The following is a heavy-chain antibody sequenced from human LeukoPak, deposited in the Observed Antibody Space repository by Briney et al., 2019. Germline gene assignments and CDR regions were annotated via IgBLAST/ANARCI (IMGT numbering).Heavy chain of an antibody. Sequence: SGPTLVNPTQTLTLTCIFSGFSLTTSGVGVGWIRQPPGKALEWLALIYGNDDKRYSPFLRSRLTITKDTSKNQVVLTMTNMDPVDTATYYCAHFTEGFWSGYSVDYWGQGVLVTVSS. J-gene: IGHJ4*02. CDR3: AHFTEGFWSGYSVDY. D-gene: IGHD3-3*01. V-gene: IGHV2-5*01. CDR2: IYGNDDK. CDR1: GFSLTTSGVG.